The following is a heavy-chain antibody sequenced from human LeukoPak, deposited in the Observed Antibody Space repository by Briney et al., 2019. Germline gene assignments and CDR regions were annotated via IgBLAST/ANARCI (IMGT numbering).Heavy chain of an antibody. Sequence: GGSLRLSCVASGFTFSSYAMSWVRQAPGKGLEWVSSISGMGGSTYYADSVKGRVTISRDNSKRTLYLQMNSLRAEDTAVYYCARLGYCSSTSCYPEAFDIWGQGTMVTVSS. J-gene: IGHJ3*02. CDR3: ARLGYCSSTSCYPEAFDI. CDR2: ISGMGGST. D-gene: IGHD2-2*01. V-gene: IGHV3-23*01. CDR1: GFTFSSYA.